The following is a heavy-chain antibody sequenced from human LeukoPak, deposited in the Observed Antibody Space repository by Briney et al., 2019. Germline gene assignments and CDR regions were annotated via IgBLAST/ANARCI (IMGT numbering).Heavy chain of an antibody. Sequence: GASVKVSRKASGYTFTGYYMHWVRQAPGQGLEWMGWINPNSGGTNYAQKFQGRVTMTRDTSISTAYMELSRLRSDDTAVYYCAREMATIGYYFDYWGQGTLVTVSS. CDR2: INPNSGGT. V-gene: IGHV1-2*02. CDR1: GYTFTGYY. J-gene: IGHJ4*02. D-gene: IGHD5-24*01. CDR3: AREMATIGYYFDY.